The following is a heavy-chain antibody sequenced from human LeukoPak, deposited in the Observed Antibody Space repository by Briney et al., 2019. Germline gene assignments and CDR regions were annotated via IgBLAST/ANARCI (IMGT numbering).Heavy chain of an antibody. Sequence: SVKVSCEVSGYTLTELSMHWVRQAPGKGLEWMGGFDPEDGETIYAQKFQGRVTMTEDTSTDTAYMELSSLRSEDTAVYYCATPSRIFYSSGWLPFDYWGQGTLVTVSS. V-gene: IGHV1-24*01. D-gene: IGHD6-19*01. J-gene: IGHJ4*02. CDR1: GYTLTELS. CDR2: FDPEDGET. CDR3: ATPSRIFYSSGWLPFDY.